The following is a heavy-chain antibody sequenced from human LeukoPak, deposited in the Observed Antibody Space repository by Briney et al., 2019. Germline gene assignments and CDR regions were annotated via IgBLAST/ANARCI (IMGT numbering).Heavy chain of an antibody. Sequence: PGGSLRLSCAASGFTFSSYAMSWVRQAPGKGLEWVSGINWNGGSTGYADSVKGRLTISRDNAKNSLYLQMNSLRAEDTALYYCARAEWWLRSQDSRVDTAMASTHPFDYWGRGTLVTVSS. CDR2: INWNGGST. CDR3: ARAEWWLRSQDSRVDTAMASTHPFDY. D-gene: IGHD5-18*01. J-gene: IGHJ4*02. CDR1: GFTFSSYA. V-gene: IGHV3-20*04.